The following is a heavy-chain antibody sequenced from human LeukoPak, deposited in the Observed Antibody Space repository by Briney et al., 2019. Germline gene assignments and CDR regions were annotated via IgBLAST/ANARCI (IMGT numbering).Heavy chain of an antibody. J-gene: IGHJ4*02. CDR3: ARCPHEGESPRGDFDY. CDR1: GYTFTTYW. Sequence: GESLKISCEVSGYTFTTYWIAWVRQMPGKGLEYMGIIFPADSDTRYSPSFQGQVTISADKSISTAYLQWNSLKASDSAMYYCARCPHEGESPRGDFDYWGQGTLVTVSS. D-gene: IGHD3-16*01. V-gene: IGHV5-51*01. CDR2: IFPADSDT.